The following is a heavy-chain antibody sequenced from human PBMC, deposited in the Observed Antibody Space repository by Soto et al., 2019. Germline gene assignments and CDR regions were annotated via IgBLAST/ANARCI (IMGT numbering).Heavy chain of an antibody. D-gene: IGHD1-26*01. CDR3: ARGRVDGGELDL. J-gene: IGHJ4*02. CDR2: IWYDASNK. CDR1: GFTFRTYC. Sequence: VQLVESGGGVVQPGRSLRLSCAASGFTFRTYCMYWVRQAQGKGLEWVAVIWYDASNKDYADSVKGRFTISRDNSENTLYLQMNSLRAEDTAVYYCARGRVDGGELDLWGQGTLVTVSS. V-gene: IGHV3-33*01.